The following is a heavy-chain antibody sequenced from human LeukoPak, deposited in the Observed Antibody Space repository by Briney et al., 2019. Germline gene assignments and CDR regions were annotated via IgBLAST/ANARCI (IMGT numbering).Heavy chain of an antibody. V-gene: IGHV1-69*01. D-gene: IGHD5-12*01. J-gene: IGHJ4*02. CDR2: IIPIFGTA. Sequence: GSSVKVSCKASGGTFSSYAISWVRQAPGQGLEWMGGIIPIFGTANYAQKFQGRVTITADESTSTAYMELSSLRSEDTAVYYCARDGGYSGYEKYFDYWGQGTLVTVSS. CDR1: GGTFSSYA. CDR3: ARDGGYSGYEKYFDY.